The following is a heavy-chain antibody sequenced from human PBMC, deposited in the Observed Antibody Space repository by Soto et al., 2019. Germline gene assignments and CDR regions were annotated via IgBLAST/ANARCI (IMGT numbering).Heavy chain of an antibody. V-gene: IGHV1-46*03. D-gene: IGHD3-9*01. CDR2: INPSGGST. CDR3: ARLSAYYDIWTGYTGYFDY. CDR1: GYTFTSYY. Sequence: ASVKVSCKASGYTFTSYYMHWVRQAPGQGLEWMGIINPSGGSTSYAQKFQGRVTMTRDTSTSTVYMELSSLRSEDTAVYYCARLSAYYDIWTGYTGYFDYLGQATLVTVSS. J-gene: IGHJ4*02.